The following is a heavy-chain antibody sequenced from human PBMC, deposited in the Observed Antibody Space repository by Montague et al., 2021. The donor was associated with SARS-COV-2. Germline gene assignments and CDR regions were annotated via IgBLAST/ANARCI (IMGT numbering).Heavy chain of an antibody. CDR2: TYYSGSA. CDR1: GAFINAYY. Sequence: SETRSLTCTVSGAFINAYYWTWIRQPPGKGLEYIGFTYYSGSANYNPSLKSRVTISVDKSKNQFSLTLTSATAADTAMYYCARLAPERHCIVDTCSPHWGQGILVTVSS. CDR3: ARLAPERHCIVDTCSPH. D-gene: IGHD2-15*01. J-gene: IGHJ4*02. V-gene: IGHV4-59*01.